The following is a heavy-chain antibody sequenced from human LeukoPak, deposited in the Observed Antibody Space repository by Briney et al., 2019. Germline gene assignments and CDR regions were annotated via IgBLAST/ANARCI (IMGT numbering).Heavy chain of an antibody. Sequence: GRSLRLSCAASGFTFDDYAMHWVRHAPGKGLEWVSGISWNSGSIGYADSVKGRFTISRDNAKNSLYLQMNSLRAEDTALYYCATNHGSGSYANTYFDYWGQGTLVTVSS. V-gene: IGHV3-9*01. CDR2: ISWNSGSI. CDR3: ATNHGSGSYANTYFDY. CDR1: GFTFDDYA. J-gene: IGHJ4*02. D-gene: IGHD3-10*01.